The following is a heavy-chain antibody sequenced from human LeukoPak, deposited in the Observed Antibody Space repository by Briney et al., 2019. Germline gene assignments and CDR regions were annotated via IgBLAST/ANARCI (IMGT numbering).Heavy chain of an antibody. CDR2: INPSGGST. D-gene: IGHD3-22*01. CDR1: GYTFTSYY. Sequence: GASVKVSCKASGYTFTSYYMHWVRQAPGQGLEWMGIINPSGGSTNYAQKFQGRVTMTTDKSTSTAYMELRSLRPDDTAVYYCARDPVHYYDSSGYWRYWGQGTLVTVSS. V-gene: IGHV1-46*01. J-gene: IGHJ4*02. CDR3: ARDPVHYYDSSGYWRY.